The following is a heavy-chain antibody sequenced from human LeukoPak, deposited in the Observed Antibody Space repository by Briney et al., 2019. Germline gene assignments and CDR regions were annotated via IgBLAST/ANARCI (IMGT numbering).Heavy chain of an antibody. J-gene: IGHJ6*02. D-gene: IGHD3-22*01. Sequence: SETLSLTCTVSGGSISSYYWSWIRQPPGKGLEWIGYIYCSGSTNYNPSLKSRVTISVDTSKNQFSLKLSSVTAADTAVYYCARDSDSSGAVGMDVWGQGTTVTVSS. CDR1: GGSISSYY. V-gene: IGHV4-59*01. CDR2: IYCSGST. CDR3: ARDSDSSGAVGMDV.